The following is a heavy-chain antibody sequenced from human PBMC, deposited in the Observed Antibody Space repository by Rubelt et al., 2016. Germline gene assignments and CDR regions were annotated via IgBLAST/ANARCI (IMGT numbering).Heavy chain of an antibody. CDR1: GYTFTSYG. J-gene: IGHJ4*02. D-gene: IGHD5-24*01. Sequence: QVQLVQSGAEVKKPGASVKVSCKASGYTFTSYGISWVRKAPGQGLEGMGWISAYHGNPNYAQTRQDRATMTTDTAPSTAYMELGSLRSYDTAVYYCARERDDYGDYWGQGTLVTVSS. CDR3: ARERDDYGDY. CDR2: ISAYHGNP. V-gene: IGHV1-18*01.